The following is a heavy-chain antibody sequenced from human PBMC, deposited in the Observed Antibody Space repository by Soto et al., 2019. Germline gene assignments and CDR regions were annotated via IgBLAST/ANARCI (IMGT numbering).Heavy chain of an antibody. CDR3: ATRRAPDYYYYYMDV. CDR1: GGSISSYY. CDR2: IYYSGST. Sequence: PSETLSLTCTVSGGSISSYYWSWIRQPPGKGLEWIGYIYYSGSTNYNPSLKSRVTISVDTSKNQFSLKLSSVTAADTAVYYCATRRAPDYYYYYMDVWGKGTTVTVSS. D-gene: IGHD3-10*01. J-gene: IGHJ6*03. V-gene: IGHV4-59*01.